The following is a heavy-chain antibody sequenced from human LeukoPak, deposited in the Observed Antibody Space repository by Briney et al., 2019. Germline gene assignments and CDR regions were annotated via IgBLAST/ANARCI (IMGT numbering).Heavy chain of an antibody. CDR2: ISYDGSNK. V-gene: IGHV3-30*18. Sequence: GRSLRLSCAASGFTFSSYGMHWVRQAPGKGLEWVAVISYDGSNKYYADSVKGRFTISRDNPKNTLYLQMNSLRAEDTAVYYCAKDLIAAAGTSYYYGMDVWGQGTTVTVSS. CDR3: AKDLIAAAGTSYYYGMDV. J-gene: IGHJ6*02. D-gene: IGHD6-13*01. CDR1: GFTFSSYG.